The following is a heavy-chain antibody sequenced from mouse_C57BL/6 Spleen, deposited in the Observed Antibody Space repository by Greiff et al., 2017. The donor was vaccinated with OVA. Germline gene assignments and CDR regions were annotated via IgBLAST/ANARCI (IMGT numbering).Heavy chain of an antibody. CDR3: ARKLDYFDY. V-gene: IGHV1-61*01. D-gene: IGHD4-1*01. J-gene: IGHJ2*01. CDR1: GYTFTSYW. Sequence: QVQLQQPGAELVRPGSSVKLSCKASGYTFTSYWMDWVKQMPGQGLEWIGNIYPSDSETHYNQKFKDKATLTVDKSSSTAYMQLSSLTSEDSAVYYCARKLDYFDYWGQGTTLTVSS. CDR2: IYPSDSET.